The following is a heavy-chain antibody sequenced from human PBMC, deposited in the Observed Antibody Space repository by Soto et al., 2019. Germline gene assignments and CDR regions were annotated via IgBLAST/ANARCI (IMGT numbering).Heavy chain of an antibody. D-gene: IGHD5-12*01. V-gene: IGHV5-51*01. J-gene: IGHJ5*02. CDR2: IYPADSET. CDR3: ARQGLYRGIWGVDP. Sequence: HGESLKISCNGSGYSFTSYWICWVRQMPGKGLEWMGIIYPADSETRYSPSLQGQVTISADKSISTAYLQWSSLKASDTAMYYCARQGLYRGIWGVDPWGQGTLVTVSS. CDR1: GYSFTSYW.